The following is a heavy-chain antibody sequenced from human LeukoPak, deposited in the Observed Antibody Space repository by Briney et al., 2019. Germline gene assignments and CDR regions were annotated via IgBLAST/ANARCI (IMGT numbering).Heavy chain of an antibody. CDR1: GFTFSSYW. CDR2: IKQDGSEK. Sequence: GGSLRLSCAASGFTFSSYWMSWVRQAPGKGLEWVANIKQDGSEKYYVDSVKGRFTISRDNAKNPLNLQMNSLRAEDTAVYYCARRQSYDFWSGYNNGMDVWGQGTTVTVSS. D-gene: IGHD3-3*01. V-gene: IGHV3-7*01. J-gene: IGHJ6*02. CDR3: ARRQSYDFWSGYNNGMDV.